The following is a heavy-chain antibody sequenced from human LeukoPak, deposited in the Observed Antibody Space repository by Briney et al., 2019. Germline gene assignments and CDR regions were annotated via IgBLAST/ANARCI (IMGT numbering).Heavy chain of an antibody. V-gene: IGHV3-23*01. D-gene: IGHD3-10*01. CDR2: IRSSADST. CDR3: AKDRLPETYYGSGGNDY. CDR1: GFSFSSYA. J-gene: IGHJ4*02. Sequence: GGSLRFSCAASGFSFSSYAMNWVRQAPGKGLEWVSCIRSSADSTYYADSVKGRFTISRDNSKNTLFLQINSLRAEDTAVYYCAKDRLPETYYGSGGNDYWGQGTLVTVSS.